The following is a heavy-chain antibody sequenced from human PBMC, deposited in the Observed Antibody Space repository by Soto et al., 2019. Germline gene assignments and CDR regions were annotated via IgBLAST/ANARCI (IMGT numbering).Heavy chain of an antibody. D-gene: IGHD1-20*01. Sequence: EVQLVESGGGLVKPGGSLRLSCAASGFTFSNAWMNWVRQAPGKGLEWVGRIKSKTDGGTTDYAAPVKGRFTISRDDSKNTLYLQMNSLKTEDTAVYYCTTSAGPNNIYYYYYGMDVWGQGTTVTVSS. CDR1: GFTFSNAW. CDR3: TTSAGPNNIYYYYYGMDV. CDR2: IKSKTDGGTT. V-gene: IGHV3-15*07. J-gene: IGHJ6*02.